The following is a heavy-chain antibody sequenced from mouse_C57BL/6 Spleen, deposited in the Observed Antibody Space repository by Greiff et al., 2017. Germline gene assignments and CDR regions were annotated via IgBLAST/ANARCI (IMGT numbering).Heavy chain of an antibody. CDR1: GFTFSSYA. Sequence: EVLLVESGGGLVKPGGSLKLSCAASGFTFSSYAMSWVRQTPEKRPEWVATISDGGSYTYYPDNVKGRFTISRDNATNNLYLQMSSLKSEDTAMYYCARDSRLPFDYWGQGTTLTVSS. CDR2: ISDGGSYT. V-gene: IGHV5-4*01. J-gene: IGHJ2*01. D-gene: IGHD3-2*02. CDR3: ARDSRLPFDY.